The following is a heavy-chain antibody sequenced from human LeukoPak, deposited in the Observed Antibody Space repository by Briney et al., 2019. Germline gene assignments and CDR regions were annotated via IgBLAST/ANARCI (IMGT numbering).Heavy chain of an antibody. D-gene: IGHD6-6*01. J-gene: IGHJ6*03. V-gene: IGHV1-2*02. CDR2: INPNSGGT. CDR3: ARRIDGDSSSSPSYYNYYMDV. Sequence: ASVKVSCKASGYTFTGYYMHWVRQAPGQGLEWMGWINPNSGGTNYAQKFQGRVTMTRDTSISTAYMELSRLRSDDTAVYYCARRIDGDSSSSPSYYNYYMDVWGKGTTVTVSS. CDR1: GYTFTGYY.